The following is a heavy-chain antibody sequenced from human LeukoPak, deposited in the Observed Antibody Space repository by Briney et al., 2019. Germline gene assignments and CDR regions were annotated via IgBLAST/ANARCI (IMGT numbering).Heavy chain of an antibody. Sequence: GGSLKISCKGSGYSFTSYWISWGRQVPGKGLEWMGRIDPSDSYTNYSPSFQGHVTISADKSISTAYLQWSSLKASDTAMYYCARLHLSSWYWFDRWGQGTLVTVSS. V-gene: IGHV5-10-1*01. J-gene: IGHJ5*02. CDR1: GYSFTSYW. D-gene: IGHD6-13*01. CDR3: ARLHLSSWYWFDR. CDR2: IDPSDSYT.